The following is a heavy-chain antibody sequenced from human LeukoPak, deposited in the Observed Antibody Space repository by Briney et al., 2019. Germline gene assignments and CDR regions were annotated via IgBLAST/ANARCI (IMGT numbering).Heavy chain of an antibody. J-gene: IGHJ6*02. CDR1: GFTFDDYA. CDR2: ISWNSGSI. Sequence: PGGSLRLSCAASGFTFDDYAMHWVRQAPGKGLEWVSGISWNSGSIGYADSVKGRFTISRDNAKNSLYLQMNSLRAEDTALYYCAKDIGKGGPGGYYYGMDVWGQGTTVTVSS. D-gene: IGHD1-26*01. CDR3: AKDIGKGGPGGYYYGMDV. V-gene: IGHV3-9*01.